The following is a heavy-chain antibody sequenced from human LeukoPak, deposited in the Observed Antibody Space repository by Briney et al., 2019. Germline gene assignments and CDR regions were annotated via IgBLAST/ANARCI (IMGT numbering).Heavy chain of an antibody. Sequence: PGGSLRLSCAASGFTFSSYGMHWVRQAPGKGLEWGAVISYDGSNKYYADSVKGRFTISRDNSKNTLYLQMNSLRAEDTAVYYCAKGLTRAAAGIVGPIDYWGQGTLVTVSS. D-gene: IGHD6-13*01. CDR1: GFTFSSYG. CDR3: AKGLTRAAAGIVGPIDY. CDR2: ISYDGSNK. V-gene: IGHV3-30*18. J-gene: IGHJ4*02.